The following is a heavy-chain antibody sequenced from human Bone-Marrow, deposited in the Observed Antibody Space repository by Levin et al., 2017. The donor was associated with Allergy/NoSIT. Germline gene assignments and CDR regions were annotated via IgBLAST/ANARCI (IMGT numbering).Heavy chain of an antibody. V-gene: IGHV3-15*01. CDR1: GFTFSNAW. CDR2: IKSKTDGGTT. D-gene: IGHD3-22*01. CDR3: TTDRVYYDSSGYYYLGY. J-gene: IGHJ4*02. Sequence: GGSLRLSCAASGFTFSNAWMSWVRQAPGKGLEWVGRIKSKTDGGTTDYAAPVKGRFTISRDDSKNTLYLQMNSLKTEDTAVYYCTTDRVYYDSSGYYYLGYWGQGTLVTVSS.